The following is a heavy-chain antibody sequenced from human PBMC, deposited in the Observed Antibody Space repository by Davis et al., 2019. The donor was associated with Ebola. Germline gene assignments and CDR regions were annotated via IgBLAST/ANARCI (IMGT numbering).Heavy chain of an antibody. J-gene: IGHJ4*02. D-gene: IGHD3-22*01. V-gene: IGHV4-38-2*02. CDR2: IYHSGST. Sequence: MPGGSLRLSCTVSGYSISSGYYWGWIRQPPGKGLEWIGSIYHSGSTYYNPSLKSRVTISVDTSKNQFSLKLSSVTAADTAVYYCARVSYYYDNSGYSVGGFDYWGQGTLVTVSS. CDR1: GYSISSGYY. CDR3: ARVSYYYDNSGYSVGGFDY.